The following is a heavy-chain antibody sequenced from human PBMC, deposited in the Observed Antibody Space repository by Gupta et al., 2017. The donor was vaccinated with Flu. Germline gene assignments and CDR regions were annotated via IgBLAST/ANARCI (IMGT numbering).Heavy chain of an antibody. J-gene: IGHJ4*02. CDR2: ISWNSGSI. CDR1: GFTFDDYA. V-gene: IGHV3-9*01. Sequence: EVQLVESGGGLVQPGRSLRLSCAASGFTFDDYAMHWVRQAPGKGLEWVSGISWNSGSIGYADSVKGRFTISRDNAKNSLYLQMNSLRAEDTALYYCAKDRVGDSSGPFDYWGQGTLVTVSS. D-gene: IGHD3-22*01. CDR3: AKDRVGDSSGPFDY.